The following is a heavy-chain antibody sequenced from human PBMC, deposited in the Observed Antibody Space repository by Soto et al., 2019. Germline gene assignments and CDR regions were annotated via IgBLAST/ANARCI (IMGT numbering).Heavy chain of an antibody. CDR2: INAANGDT. Sequence: GASVKVSCKASGYTFNKYPMHWVRQAPGQGLEWMGWINAANGDTGYSQKFQGRVTLTRDTSASTAYMELSSLRSEDTAVYYCARKDYYGSDIYYFDYWGQGTLVTVSS. CDR1: GYTFNKYP. J-gene: IGHJ4*02. CDR3: ARKDYYGSDIYYFDY. V-gene: IGHV1-3*01. D-gene: IGHD3-10*01.